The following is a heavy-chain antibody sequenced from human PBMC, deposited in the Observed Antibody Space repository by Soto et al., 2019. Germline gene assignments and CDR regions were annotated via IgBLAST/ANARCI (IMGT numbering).Heavy chain of an antibody. Sequence: SSETLSPTCTVSGCSISSYYWSWIRQPPGKGLEWIGYIYYSGSTNYNPSLKSRVTISVDTSKNQFSLKLSSVTAADTAVYYCARDSGAARTTPENNAFDIWGQGTMVTVSS. J-gene: IGHJ3*02. CDR2: IYYSGST. CDR3: ARDSGAARTTPENNAFDI. D-gene: IGHD6-6*01. V-gene: IGHV4-59*01. CDR1: GCSISSYY.